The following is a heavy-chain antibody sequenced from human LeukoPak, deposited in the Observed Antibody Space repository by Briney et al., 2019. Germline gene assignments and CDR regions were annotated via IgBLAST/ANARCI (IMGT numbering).Heavy chain of an antibody. CDR3: AKVLLWFGELGFDP. CDR1: GFTFSSYG. Sequence: GGSLRLSCAASGFTFSSYGMHWVRQAPGKGLEWVAFIRYDGSNKYYADSVKGRFTISRDNSKNTLYLQMNSLRAEDTAVYYCAKVLLWFGELGFDPWGQGTLVTVSS. D-gene: IGHD3-10*01. CDR2: IRYDGSNK. V-gene: IGHV3-30*02. J-gene: IGHJ5*02.